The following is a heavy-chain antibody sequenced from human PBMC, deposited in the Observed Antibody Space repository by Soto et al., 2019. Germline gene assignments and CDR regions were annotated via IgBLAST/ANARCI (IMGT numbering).Heavy chain of an antibody. CDR2: IYPADSDT. V-gene: IGHV5-51*01. CDR1: GYSFTNYW. J-gene: IGHJ6*03. D-gene: IGHD6-19*01. Sequence: GESLKISCKASGYSFTNYWIGWVRQMPGKGPEWMGIIYPADSDTRYSPSFQGHVTISADKSISTAYLQWSSLKASDTAMYYCARHESSSGWYYYYMDVWGKGTTVTVSS. CDR3: ARHESSSGWYYYYMDV.